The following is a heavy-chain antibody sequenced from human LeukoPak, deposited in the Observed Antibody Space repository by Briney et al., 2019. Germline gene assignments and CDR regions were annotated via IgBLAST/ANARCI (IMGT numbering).Heavy chain of an antibody. CDR1: GHSISTYY. CDR2: MYYSGST. V-gene: IGHV4-59*07. CDR3: ARGVAGYGPYDY. Sequence: SDTLSLICTVSGHSISTYYWSWIRQPPRKGLEWIGYMYYSGSTNYNPSLKSRVAISLDAPKNQSSLRLNSVTAADTAVYYCARGVAGYGPYDYWGQGTLVTVSS. J-gene: IGHJ4*02. D-gene: IGHD5-12*01.